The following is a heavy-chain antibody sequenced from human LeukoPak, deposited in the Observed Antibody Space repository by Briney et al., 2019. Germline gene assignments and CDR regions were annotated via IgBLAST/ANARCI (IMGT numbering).Heavy chain of an antibody. CDR2: INHSGST. CDR1: GGSFSGYY. D-gene: IGHD2-2*01. V-gene: IGHV4-34*01. J-gene: IGHJ4*02. Sequence: SETLSLTCAVYGGSFSGYYWSWIRQPPGKGLEWIGEINHSGSTNYNPSLKSRVTISVDTSKNQFSLKLSSVTAADTAVYYCAAWRRRIEYPFDYWGQGTLVTVSS. CDR3: AAWRRRIEYPFDY.